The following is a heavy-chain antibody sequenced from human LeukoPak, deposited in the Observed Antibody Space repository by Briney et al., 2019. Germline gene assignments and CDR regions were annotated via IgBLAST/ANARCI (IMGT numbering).Heavy chain of an antibody. CDR2: IYSGGST. J-gene: IGHJ4*02. CDR3: ARGNGSGSYYTNYFDY. CDR1: GFTVSSNY. V-gene: IGHV3-66*02. Sequence: GGSLRLSCAASGFTVSSNYMSWVRRAPGKGLEWVSVIYSGGSTYYADSVKGRFTISRDNSKNTLYLQMNSLRAEDTAVYYCARGNGSGSYYTNYFDYWGQGTLVTVSS. D-gene: IGHD3-10*01.